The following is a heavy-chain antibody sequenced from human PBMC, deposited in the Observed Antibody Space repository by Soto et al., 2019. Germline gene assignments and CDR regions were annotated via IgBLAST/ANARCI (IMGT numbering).Heavy chain of an antibody. V-gene: IGHV4-59*01. CDR1: GGSISSYY. J-gene: IGHJ4*02. Sequence: LSLTCTVSGGSISSYYWSWIRQPPGKGLEWIGYIYYSGNTNYNPSLKSRVTISVDTSKNQFSLKLSSVTAADTAVYYCGRGEVDRYNWNYGIDYWGQGTLVTVSS. CDR2: IYYSGNT. CDR3: GRGEVDRYNWNYGIDY. D-gene: IGHD1-7*01.